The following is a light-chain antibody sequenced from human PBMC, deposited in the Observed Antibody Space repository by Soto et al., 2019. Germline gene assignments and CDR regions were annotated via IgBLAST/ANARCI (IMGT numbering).Light chain of an antibody. CDR3: QTWGTGIQV. CDR1: NGHSSYA. Sequence: QPVLTQSPSASASLGASVKLTCTLSNGHSSYAIAWHQQQPEKGPRYLMKLNSDGSHSKGDGIPDRFSGSSSGAERYLTISSLQSEDEADYYCQTWGTGIQVFGGGTKLTVL. V-gene: IGLV4-69*01. CDR2: LNSDGSH. J-gene: IGLJ3*02.